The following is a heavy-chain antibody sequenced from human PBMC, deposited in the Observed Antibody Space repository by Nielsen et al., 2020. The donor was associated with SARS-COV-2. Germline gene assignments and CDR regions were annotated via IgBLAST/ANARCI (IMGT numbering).Heavy chain of an antibody. CDR1: TFTFSTYA. J-gene: IGHJ3*01. V-gene: IGHV3-30*03. Sequence: GESLKISCAASTFTFSTYAMHWVRQAPGKGLEWVAVISDDGSNKYYADSVKGRFTISRDNSKNTLYLQMNSLRAEDTAVYYCARDWSRAFDVWGQGTMVTVSS. CDR3: ARDWSRAFDV. CDR2: ISDDGSNK.